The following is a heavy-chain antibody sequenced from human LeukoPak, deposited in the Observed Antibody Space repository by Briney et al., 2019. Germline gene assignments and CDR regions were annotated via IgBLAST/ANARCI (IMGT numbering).Heavy chain of an antibody. V-gene: IGHV1-18*01. CDR3: ARGTDREYSGYEKDY. CDR1: GYSFSSYV. CDR2: ISAYNGNR. Sequence: EASVKVSCKASGYSFSSYVIIWVRPAAGQGLQWMGWISAYNGNRNYAQNLQGRVTMTTDTSAITPYMEPRSLRSDDTAVYYCARGTDREYSGYEKDYWGQGTLVTVSS. J-gene: IGHJ4*02. D-gene: IGHD5-12*01.